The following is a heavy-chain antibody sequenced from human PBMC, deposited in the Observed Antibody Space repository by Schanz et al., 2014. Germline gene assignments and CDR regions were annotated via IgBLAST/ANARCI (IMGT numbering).Heavy chain of an antibody. D-gene: IGHD3-10*01. CDR2: INPIGGST. Sequence: QVQLVQSGAEVHKPGASLKISCKASGYTFTNFFLHWVRQAPGQGLEWMGIINPIGGSTTYAQKFRGAVTLTTDTSTDAAYLELTSLRSEDTAVYYCARGSPENMIRGELDYWGQGTLVTVSS. J-gene: IGHJ4*02. CDR1: GYTFTNFF. CDR3: ARGSPENMIRGELDY. V-gene: IGHV1-46*03.